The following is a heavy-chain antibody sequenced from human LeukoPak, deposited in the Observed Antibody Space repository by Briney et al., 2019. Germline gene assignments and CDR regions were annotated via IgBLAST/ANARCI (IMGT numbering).Heavy chain of an antibody. V-gene: IGHV3-9*01. CDR1: GFTFDDYA. J-gene: IGHJ4*02. D-gene: IGHD3-10*01. CDR2: ISWSSGSI. CDR3: ARGMVRGVITY. Sequence: SLRLSCAASGFTFDDYAMHWVRQAPGKGLEWVSGISWSSGSIGYADSVKGRFTISRDNAKNSLYLQMNSLRAEDTALYYCARGMVRGVITYWGQGTLVTVSS.